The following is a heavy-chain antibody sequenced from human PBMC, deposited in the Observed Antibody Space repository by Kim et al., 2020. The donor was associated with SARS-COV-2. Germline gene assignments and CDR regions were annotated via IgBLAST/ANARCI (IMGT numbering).Heavy chain of an antibody. V-gene: IGHV3-9*01. CDR3: AKDIAVSAKGSVDH. J-gene: IGHJ4*02. Sequence: GGSLRLSCAASGFTFSNYAMHWVRQAPGKGLEWVSSINWNGVSIGYADSLRGRFTISRDNAKNSLYLQMNTLGAEDTALYYCAKDIAVSAKGSVDHWGQGTLVTVSS. D-gene: IGHD6-19*01. CDR1: GFTFSNYA. CDR2: INWNGVSI.